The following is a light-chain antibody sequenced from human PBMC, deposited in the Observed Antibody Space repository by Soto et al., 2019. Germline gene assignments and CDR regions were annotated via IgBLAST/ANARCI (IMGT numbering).Light chain of an antibody. V-gene: IGLV2-23*02. J-gene: IGLJ3*02. CDR1: SSDVGSYNL. CDR2: DVN. CDR3: CSYAGSSSSVV. Sequence: QSALTQPASVSGSPGQSITISCTGTSSDVGSYNLVSWYQQHPGKAPKLMIFDVNKRPSAVSNRFSASKSGNTAFLTISGLQAEDEADYYCCSYAGSSSSVVFGGGTKVTVL.